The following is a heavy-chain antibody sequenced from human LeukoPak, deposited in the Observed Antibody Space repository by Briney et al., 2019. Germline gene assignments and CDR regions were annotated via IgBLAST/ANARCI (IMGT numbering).Heavy chain of an antibody. CDR1: GASISSSTYY. Sequence: PSETLSLTCTVSGASISSSTYYWGWIRQPPGKGLEWIGSFDYSGSIYCNPSPQSRVTISVDTSKNQFSLKLSSVTAADTAVYYCARRGGSGIRGDYYFDYWGQGTVVTVSS. V-gene: IGHV4-39*01. CDR3: ARRGGSGIRGDYYFDY. J-gene: IGHJ4*02. D-gene: IGHD3-10*01. CDR2: FDYSGSI.